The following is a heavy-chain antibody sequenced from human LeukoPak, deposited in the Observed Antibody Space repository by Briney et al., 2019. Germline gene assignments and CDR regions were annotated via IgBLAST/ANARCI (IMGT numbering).Heavy chain of an antibody. V-gene: IGHV3-23*01. CDR3: AKGSIADYDFWSGYYTHYFDY. D-gene: IGHD3-3*01. Sequence: GGSLRLXCAASGFTFSGYAMSWVRQAPGKGLEWVSAISGSGGSTYYADSVKGRFAISRDNSKNTLYLQMNSLRAEDTAVYYCAKGSIADYDFWSGYYTHYFDYWGQGTLVTVSS. J-gene: IGHJ4*02. CDR2: ISGSGGST. CDR1: GFTFSGYA.